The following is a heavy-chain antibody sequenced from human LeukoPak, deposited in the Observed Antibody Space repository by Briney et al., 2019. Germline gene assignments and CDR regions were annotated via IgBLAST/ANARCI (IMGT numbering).Heavy chain of an antibody. CDR2: IHYSGNT. Sequence: PSETLSLTCTVSGASISAYSWSWIRQPPGKGLEWIGCIHYSGNTHCNPSLESRVTLSVDTSKNQFSLKLSSVTAADTAVYYCARHGRESRYFDWLLYYIVHWGQGALVTVSS. D-gene: IGHD3-9*01. J-gene: IGHJ4*02. V-gene: IGHV4-59*08. CDR3: ARHGRESRYFDWLLYYIVH. CDR1: GASISAYS.